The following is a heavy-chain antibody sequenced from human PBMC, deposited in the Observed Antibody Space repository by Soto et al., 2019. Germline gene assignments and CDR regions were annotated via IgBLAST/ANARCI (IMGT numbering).Heavy chain of an antibody. D-gene: IGHD3-16*01. J-gene: IGHJ6*03. CDR3: ASFGADYYYYMDV. CDR2: ISAYNGNT. V-gene: IGHV1-18*01. Sequence: ASVKVACKASGYTFTSYGISWVRQAPGQGLEWMGWISAYNGNTNYAQKLQGRVTMTTDTSTSTAYMELRSLRADDTAVYYCASFGADYYYYMDVWGKATTVTVSS. CDR1: GYTFTSYG.